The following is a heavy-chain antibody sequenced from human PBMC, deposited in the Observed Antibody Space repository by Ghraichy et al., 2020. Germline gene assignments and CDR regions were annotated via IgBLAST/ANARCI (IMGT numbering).Heavy chain of an antibody. Sequence: GGSLRLSCATSGFTFTSHGLHWVRQAPGKGLEWVTFIRYDGSDKYYADSVKGRFTISKDNSKNTLYLQMNSLRPEDTAVYYCAKVYRDYSLGYWGQGTLVTVSS. CDR2: IRYDGSDK. D-gene: IGHD4-17*01. CDR3: AKVYRDYSLGY. J-gene: IGHJ4*02. V-gene: IGHV3-30*02. CDR1: GFTFTSHG.